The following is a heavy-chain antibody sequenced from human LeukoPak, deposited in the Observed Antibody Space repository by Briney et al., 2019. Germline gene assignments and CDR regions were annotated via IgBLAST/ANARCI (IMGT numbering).Heavy chain of an antibody. CDR1: GFTFSSYG. CDR2: IWYDGSNK. D-gene: IGHD2-15*01. CDR3: AKGIGPSWFDP. J-gene: IGHJ5*02. Sequence: GGSLRLSCAASGFTFSSYGMHWVRQAPGKGLEWVAVIWYDGSNKYYADSVKGRFTISRDNSKNTLYLQMNSLRAEDTAVYYCAKGIGPSWFDPWGQGTLVTVSS. V-gene: IGHV3-33*06.